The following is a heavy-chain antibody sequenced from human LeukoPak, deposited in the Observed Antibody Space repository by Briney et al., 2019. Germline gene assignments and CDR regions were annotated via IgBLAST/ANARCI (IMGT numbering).Heavy chain of an antibody. CDR1: GFTFSNAW. CDR2: IKSKTDGGTT. D-gene: IGHD3-3*01. Sequence: GGSLRLSCAASGFTFSNAWMSWVRQAPGKGLEWVGRIKSKTDGGTTDYAAPVKGRFTISRDDSKNTLYLQMNSLKTEDTAVYYCTRSYYDFWSGYYSTEVWFDYWGQGTLVTVSS. J-gene: IGHJ4*02. CDR3: TRSYYDFWSGYYSTEVWFDY. V-gene: IGHV3-15*01.